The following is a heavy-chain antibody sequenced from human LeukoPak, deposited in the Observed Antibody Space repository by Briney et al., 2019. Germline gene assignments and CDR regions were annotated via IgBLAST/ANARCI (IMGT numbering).Heavy chain of an antibody. CDR2: ISGSGGTI. V-gene: IGHV3-11*01. CDR3: ARDLPHYGSGSYGA. J-gene: IGHJ5*02. D-gene: IGHD3-10*01. Sequence: GGSLRLSCAASGFTFSTYWMSWVRQAPGKGLEWISYISGSGGTIYYADSLKGRFTISRDNAKNSLYLQMNSLRAEDTAVYYCARDLPHYGSGSYGALGQGTLVTVSS. CDR1: GFTFSTYW.